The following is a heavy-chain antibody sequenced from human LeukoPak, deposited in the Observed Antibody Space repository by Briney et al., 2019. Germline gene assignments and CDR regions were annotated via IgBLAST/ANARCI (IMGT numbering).Heavy chain of an antibody. D-gene: IGHD3-3*01. CDR3: ARGGAQSPPYYDFWSGHFDY. CDR2: ISYDGSNK. V-gene: IGHV3-30*04. J-gene: IGHJ4*02. Sequence: SGGSLRLSCAASGFTFISYAMHWVRQAPGKGLEWVAVISYDGSNKYYADSVKGRFTISRDNSKNTLYLQMNSLRAEDTAVYYCARGGAQSPPYYDFWSGHFDYWGQGTLVTVSS. CDR1: GFTFISYA.